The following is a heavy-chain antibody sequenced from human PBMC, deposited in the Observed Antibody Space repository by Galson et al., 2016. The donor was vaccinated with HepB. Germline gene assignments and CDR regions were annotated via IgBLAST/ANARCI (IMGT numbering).Heavy chain of an antibody. CDR2: FDPEDDET. V-gene: IGHV1-24*01. CDR1: GYTLTEFS. Sequence: SVKVSCKVSGYTLTEFSMHWVRQAPGKGPEWMGGFDPEDDETIYAQKFQGRVTLTEDTSTDTAYMELSSLRSEDTAVYYCATHGQDRSRAYAAFDIWGQGTMVTVSS. D-gene: IGHD3-16*01. CDR3: ATHGQDRSRAYAAFDI. J-gene: IGHJ3*02.